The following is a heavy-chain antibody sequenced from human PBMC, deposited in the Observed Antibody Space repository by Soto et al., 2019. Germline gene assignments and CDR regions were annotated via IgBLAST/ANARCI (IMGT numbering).Heavy chain of an antibody. CDR2: IHHSETT. V-gene: IGHV4-4*02. CDR1: GASVISTKW. Sequence: SETLSLTCAVSGASVISTKWWSWVRQSPGEGLEWIGEIHHSETTNYNPSLESRVTISIDKSKNQFSLKLSSVTAADTAVYYCARLGGYCDRTGCYGYYALDVWGHGTTVTVSS. J-gene: IGHJ6*02. D-gene: IGHD2-15*01. CDR3: ARLGGYCDRTGCYGYYALDV.